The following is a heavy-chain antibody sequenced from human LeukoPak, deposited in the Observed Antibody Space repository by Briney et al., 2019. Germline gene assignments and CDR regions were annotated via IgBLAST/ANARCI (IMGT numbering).Heavy chain of an antibody. CDR1: GFTFSSYA. D-gene: IGHD3-22*01. CDR2: ISGSGGST. V-gene: IGHV3-23*01. J-gene: IGHJ3*02. Sequence: GGSLRLSCAASGFTFSSYAMSWVRQAPGKGLEWVSGISGSGGSTYYADSVKGRFTISRDNSKNTLYPQMNSLRAEDTAVYYCAKDHKGGYDAFDIWGQGTMVTVSS. CDR3: AKDHKGGYDAFDI.